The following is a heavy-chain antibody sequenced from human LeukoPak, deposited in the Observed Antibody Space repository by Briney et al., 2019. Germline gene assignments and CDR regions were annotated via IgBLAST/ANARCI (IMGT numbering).Heavy chain of an antibody. CDR3: ARDQRVFSSSSCLGY. J-gene: IGHJ4*02. D-gene: IGHD6-6*01. CDR2: IWYDGSNK. Sequence: GGSLRLSCAASGFTFSSYGMHWVRQAPGKGLEWVAVIWYDGSNKYYADSVKGRFTISRDNSKNTLYPQMNSLRAEDTAVYYCARDQRVFSSSSCLGYWGQGTLVTVSS. CDR1: GFTFSSYG. V-gene: IGHV3-33*01.